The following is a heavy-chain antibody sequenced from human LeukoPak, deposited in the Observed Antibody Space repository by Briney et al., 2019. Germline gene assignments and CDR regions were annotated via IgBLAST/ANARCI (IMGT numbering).Heavy chain of an antibody. CDR3: ASTLDVLLWFGDY. Sequence: GGSLRLSCAASGFTFSSYVMNWVRQAPGRGLEWVSLITKSGDGSYYADSVKGRFTISRDNSKNTLYLQMNSLRAEDTAVYYCASTLDVLLWFGDYWGQGTLVTVSS. D-gene: IGHD3-10*01. J-gene: IGHJ4*02. CDR2: ITKSGDGS. V-gene: IGHV3-23*01. CDR1: GFTFSSYV.